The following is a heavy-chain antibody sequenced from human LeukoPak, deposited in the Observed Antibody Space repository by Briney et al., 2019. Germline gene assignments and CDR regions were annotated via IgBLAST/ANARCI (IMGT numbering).Heavy chain of an antibody. V-gene: IGHV3-23*01. CDR2: ISGSGGST. J-gene: IGHJ6*02. CDR1: GFTFSSYA. Sequence: PGGSLRLSCAASGFTFSSYAMSWVRQAPGKGLEWVSAISGSGGSTYYADSVKGRFTISRDNSKNTLYLQMNSLRAEDTAVYYCAREGSTVTTAHVYYGMDVWGQGTTVTVSS. CDR3: AREGSTVTTAHVYYGMDV. D-gene: IGHD4-17*01.